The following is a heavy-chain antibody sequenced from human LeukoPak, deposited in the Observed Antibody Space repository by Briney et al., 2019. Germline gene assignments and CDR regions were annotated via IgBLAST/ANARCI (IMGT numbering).Heavy chain of an antibody. CDR2: IGPSGAKT. CDR1: GFTFSSYG. Sequence: PGGSLRLSCAASGFTFSSYGMNWVRQAPGKGLEWVSGIGPSGAKTYYADSVKGRFTISRDNSKNTLYLQMNSLRAEDTAVYYCAKDSGGRYSGSYYDGLGDFDYWGQGTLVTVSS. D-gene: IGHD1-26*01. J-gene: IGHJ4*02. V-gene: IGHV3-23*01. CDR3: AKDSGGRYSGSYYDGLGDFDY.